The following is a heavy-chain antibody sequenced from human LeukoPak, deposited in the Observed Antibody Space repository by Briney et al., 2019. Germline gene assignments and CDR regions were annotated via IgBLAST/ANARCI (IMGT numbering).Heavy chain of an antibody. CDR1: GGPISSYY. D-gene: IGHD3-10*01. CDR2: IYYSGST. J-gene: IGHJ4*02. CDR3: ARSGSGSYLDLNFDY. V-gene: IGHV4-59*01. Sequence: SETLSLTCTVSGGPISSYYWSWIRQPPGKGLEWIGYIYYSGSTNYNPSLKSRVTISVDTSKNQFSLKLSSVTAADTAVYYCARSGSGSYLDLNFDYWGQGTLVTVSS.